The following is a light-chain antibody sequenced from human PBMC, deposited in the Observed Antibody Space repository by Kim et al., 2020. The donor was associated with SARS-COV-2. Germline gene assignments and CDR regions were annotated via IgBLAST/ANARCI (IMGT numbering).Light chain of an antibody. V-gene: IGKV3-11*01. CDR1: QSISSS. CDR3: QQRSNWYT. J-gene: IGKJ2*01. Sequence: EIVLTQSPVTLSLSPGERATLSCRASQSISSSLAWYQHKPGQVPRLLIYHAFNRATGIPARFSGSGSGTDFTLTISSLEPEDFAVYYCQQRSNWYTFGQGTKLEI. CDR2: HAF.